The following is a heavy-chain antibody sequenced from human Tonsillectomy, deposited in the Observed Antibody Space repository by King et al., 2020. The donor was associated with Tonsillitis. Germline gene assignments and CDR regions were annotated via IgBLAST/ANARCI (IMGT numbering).Heavy chain of an antibody. D-gene: IGHD6-19*01. V-gene: IGHV2-70*04. CDR2: IDWVDDK. CDR3: ARGSSGGGLDF. J-gene: IGHJ4*02. CDR1: GFSLKTSEMR. Sequence: VTLKESGPALVKPTQTLTLTCSFSGFSLKTSEMRVSWIRQPPGKALEWLARIDWVDDKFYSTSLKTRLTISKDTSKNQVVLTMTTMDPVDTATYYCARGSSGGGLDFWGQGTLVTVSS.